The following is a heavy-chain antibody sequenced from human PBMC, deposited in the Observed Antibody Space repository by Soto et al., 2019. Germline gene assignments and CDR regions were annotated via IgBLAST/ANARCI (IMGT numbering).Heavy chain of an antibody. V-gene: IGHV1-18*01. CDR3: ARRSIFGVVSFGDY. J-gene: IGHJ4*01. CDR1: GYNFSNYD. D-gene: IGHD3-3*01. Sequence: QVQLVQSAAEVRKPGAAVKVSCKTSGYNFSNYDISWVRQAPGQGPEWMGWISGYNGNTNFAQKFQGRVTMATDTSTSTAYMELRNLIFDDKAVYYCARRSIFGVVSFGDYWGQGTLVIVSS. CDR2: ISGYNGNT.